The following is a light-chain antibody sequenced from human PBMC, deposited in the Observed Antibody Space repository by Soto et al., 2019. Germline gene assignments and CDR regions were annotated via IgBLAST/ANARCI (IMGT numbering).Light chain of an antibody. CDR1: SSDIGYYNY. Sequence: QSVLTQPPSASGSPGQSVTISCTGTSSDIGYYNYVSWYQQHPGKAPKLLIYEVTKRPSGVPDRFSGSKSGNTASLTVSGLQAEDEADYYCGSFAGVSTVFGTGTKLTVL. CDR3: GSFAGVSTV. CDR2: EVT. J-gene: IGLJ1*01. V-gene: IGLV2-8*01.